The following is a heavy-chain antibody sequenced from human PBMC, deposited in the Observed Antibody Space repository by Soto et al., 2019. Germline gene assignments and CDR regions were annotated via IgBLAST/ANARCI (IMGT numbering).Heavy chain of an antibody. CDR3: AREDVDTAMVQYYYYGMDV. V-gene: IGHV1-69*13. CDR2: IIPIFGTA. Sequence: SVKVSCEASGYTFTSYASSWVRQAPGQGLEWMGGIIPIFGTANYAQKFQGRVTITADESTSTAYMELSSLRSEDTAVYYCAREDVDTAMVQYYYYGMDVWGQGTTVTVSS. J-gene: IGHJ6*02. D-gene: IGHD5-18*01. CDR1: GYTFTSYA.